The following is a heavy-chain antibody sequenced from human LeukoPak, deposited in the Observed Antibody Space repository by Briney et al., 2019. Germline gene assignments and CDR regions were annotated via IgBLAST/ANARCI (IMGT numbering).Heavy chain of an antibody. CDR2: ISGSGGNT. J-gene: IGHJ4*02. Sequence: PGGSLRLSCAASGFTFPNYVMSWVRQAPGKGLEWVSAISGSGGNTYYADSVKGRFTISRDNSKNTLYLQMNSLRAEDTAVYYCARGSRGSGLWPLTTEHQNWGQGTLVTVSS. CDR1: GFTFPNYV. CDR3: ARGSRGSGLWPLTTEHQN. D-gene: IGHD3-10*01. V-gene: IGHV3-23*01.